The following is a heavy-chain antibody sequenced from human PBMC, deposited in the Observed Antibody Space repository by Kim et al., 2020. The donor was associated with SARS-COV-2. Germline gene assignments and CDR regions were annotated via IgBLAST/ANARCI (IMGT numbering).Heavy chain of an antibody. J-gene: IGHJ5*02. CDR3: ARDLPGSSCPIRRDWFGP. D-gene: IGHD6-13*01. Sequence: SETLSLTCAAYGGSFSCYYWSGIRQPPGKGLEWSGEINHSGSTNYNPTLKSRVTISVDTSKNQSSLKLSSVTSADTAVYYCARDLPGSSCPIRRDWFGPWGPGALVPGSS. CDR2: INHSGST. CDR1: GGSFSCYY. V-gene: IGHV4-34*01.